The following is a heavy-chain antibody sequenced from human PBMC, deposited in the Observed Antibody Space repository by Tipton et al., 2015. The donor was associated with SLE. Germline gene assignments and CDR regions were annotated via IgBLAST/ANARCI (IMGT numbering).Heavy chain of an antibody. CDR2: IRYDGSNK. Sequence: SLRLSCAASGFTFSSYGMHWVRQAPGKGLEWVAFIRYDGSNKYYADSVKGRFTISRDNSKNTLYLQMNSLRAEDTAVYYCARLYYDTTGDGVYFQHWGQGTLVTVSS. D-gene: IGHD3-22*01. CDR1: GFTFSSYG. V-gene: IGHV3-33*01. J-gene: IGHJ1*01. CDR3: ARLYYDTTGDGVYFQH.